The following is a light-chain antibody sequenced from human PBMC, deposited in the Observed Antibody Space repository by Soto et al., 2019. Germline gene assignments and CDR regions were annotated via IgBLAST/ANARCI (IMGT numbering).Light chain of an antibody. CDR3: QHYGNTPPSVT. J-gene: IGKJ3*01. V-gene: IGKV3-20*01. CDR1: QSLSSSY. CDR2: GAS. Sequence: ETVLTQSPGTLSLSPGERATLSCRASQSLSSSYLVWYQQKPGQAPRLLIYGASSRATGIPDRFSGSGSGTDFTLTISRLEPEDFAVYYCQHYGNTPPSVTFGPGTKVDIK.